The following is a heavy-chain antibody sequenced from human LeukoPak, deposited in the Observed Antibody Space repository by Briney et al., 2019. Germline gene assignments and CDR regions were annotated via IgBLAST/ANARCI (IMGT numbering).Heavy chain of an antibody. CDR2: INHSGST. CDR3: ASLNWGYAPPNDY. J-gene: IGHJ4*02. V-gene: IGHV4-34*01. D-gene: IGHD7-27*01. Sequence: SETLSLTCAVYGGSFSGYYWSWIRQPPGKGLEWNGEINHSGSTNYNPSLKSRVTISVDTSKNQFSLKLSSVTAADTAVYYCASLNWGYAPPNDYWGQGTLVTVSS. CDR1: GGSFSGYY.